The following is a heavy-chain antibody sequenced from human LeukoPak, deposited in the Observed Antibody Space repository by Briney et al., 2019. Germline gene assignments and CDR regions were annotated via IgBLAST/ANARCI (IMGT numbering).Heavy chain of an antibody. Sequence: PSETLSLTCTVSGGSISSYYRSWIRQPAGKGLEWIGRIYTSGSTNYNPSLKSRVTMSVDTSKNQFSLKLSSVTAADTAVYYCARDRGSSGWYGVYYFDYWGQGTLVTVSS. CDR1: GGSISSYY. CDR3: ARDRGSSGWYGVYYFDY. D-gene: IGHD6-19*01. J-gene: IGHJ4*02. V-gene: IGHV4-4*07. CDR2: IYTSGST.